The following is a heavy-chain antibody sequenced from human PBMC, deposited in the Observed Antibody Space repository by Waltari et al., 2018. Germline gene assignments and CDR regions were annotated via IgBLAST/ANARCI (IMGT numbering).Heavy chain of an antibody. CDR3: ARGNCGGGSCYSGDYYYGMDV. D-gene: IGHD2-15*01. V-gene: IGHV1-69*04. CDR2: IMPFLGDT. Sequence: QVQMVQSGAEVRRPGSSVKVSCKASGGPFNNHAISWLRQAPGQGLEWMGRIMPFLGDTYYSQGFQGRVTMTASKSTYMAYMEFSSLISDDTALYFGARGNCGGGSCYSGDYYYGMDVWSQGTTVTVSS. CDR1: GGPFNNHA. J-gene: IGHJ6*02.